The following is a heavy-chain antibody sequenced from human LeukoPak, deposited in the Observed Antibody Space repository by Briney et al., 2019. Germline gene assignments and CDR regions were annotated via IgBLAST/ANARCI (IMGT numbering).Heavy chain of an antibody. J-gene: IGHJ4*02. CDR2: INPNSGGT. D-gene: IGHD5-12*01. V-gene: IGHV1-2*02. Sequence: ASVKVSCKASGYTFTGYYMHWVRQAPGQGLEWMGWINPNSGGTNYAQKFQGRVTMTRDTSISTAYMELSRLRSDDTAVYYCARDGGIVATTLNFDYWGQGTLVTVSS. CDR1: GYTFTGYY. CDR3: ARDGGIVATTLNFDY.